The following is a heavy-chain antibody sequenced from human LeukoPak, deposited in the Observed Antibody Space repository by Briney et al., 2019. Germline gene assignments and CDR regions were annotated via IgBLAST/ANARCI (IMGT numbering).Heavy chain of an antibody. Sequence: SETLSLTCTVSGGSISSYYWSWIRQPPGKGLEWIGYIYYSGSTNYNPSLKSRVTISVDTSKNQFSLKLSSVTAADTAVYYCAREQAGTLEYWGQGTLVTVPS. J-gene: IGHJ4*02. D-gene: IGHD6-19*01. V-gene: IGHV4-59*01. CDR3: AREQAGTLEY. CDR2: IYYSGST. CDR1: GGSISSYY.